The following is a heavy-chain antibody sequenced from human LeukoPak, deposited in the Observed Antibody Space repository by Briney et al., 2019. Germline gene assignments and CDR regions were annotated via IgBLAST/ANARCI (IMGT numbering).Heavy chain of an antibody. Sequence: PGGSLRLSCAASGFSFSSYGMHWVRRAPGKGLEWVAVIWYDGSKKYYADSVKGRFIISRDNSRNTLYLQMNSLRVEDTTVYYCARVDVLHYYYGMDVWGQGTTVTVSS. CDR1: GFSFSSYG. D-gene: IGHD6-6*01. CDR3: ARVDVLHYYYGMDV. V-gene: IGHV3-33*01. CDR2: IWYDGSKK. J-gene: IGHJ6*02.